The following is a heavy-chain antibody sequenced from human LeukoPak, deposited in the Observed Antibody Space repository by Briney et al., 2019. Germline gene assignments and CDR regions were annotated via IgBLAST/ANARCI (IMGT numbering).Heavy chain of an antibody. Sequence: PGGSLRLSCAASGFSFSSYAMSWVRQAPGKGLEWVSAISGSGGSTYYADSVKGRFTISRDNSKNALYLQMNSLRAEDTAVYFCARGRKWELLYYFDSWGQGTLVTVSS. D-gene: IGHD1-26*01. CDR1: GFSFSSYA. CDR2: ISGSGGST. J-gene: IGHJ4*02. V-gene: IGHV3-23*01. CDR3: ARGRKWELLYYFDS.